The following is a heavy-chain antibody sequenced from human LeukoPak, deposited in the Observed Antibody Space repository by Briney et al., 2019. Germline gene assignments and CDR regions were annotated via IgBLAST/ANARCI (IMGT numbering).Heavy chain of an antibody. J-gene: IGHJ4*02. D-gene: IGHD3-22*01. CDR3: AKRGLYDSSGYYEYYFDY. V-gene: IGHV3-23*01. Sequence: GRSLRLSCAASGFTFSSYAMSWVRQAPGKGLEWVSAISGSGGSTYYADSVKGRFTISRDNSKNTLYLQMNSLRAEDTAVYYCAKRGLYDSSGYYEYYFDYWGQGTLVTVSS. CDR2: ISGSGGST. CDR1: GFTFSSYA.